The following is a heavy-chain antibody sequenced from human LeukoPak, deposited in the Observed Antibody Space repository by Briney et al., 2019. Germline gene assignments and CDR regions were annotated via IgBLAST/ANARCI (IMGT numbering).Heavy chain of an antibody. Sequence: GGSLRLSCAASGFTFSSYAMGWVRQAPGKGLEWVSAISGSGGSTYYADSVKGRFTISRDNSKNTLYLQMTSLKTEDTGVYYCGRHAWYGVHIPGGEAMDVWGQGTMVTVSS. CDR2: ISGSGGST. J-gene: IGHJ3*01. CDR1: GFTFSSYA. V-gene: IGHV3-23*01. CDR3: GRHAWYGVHIPGGEAMDV. D-gene: IGHD2-21*01.